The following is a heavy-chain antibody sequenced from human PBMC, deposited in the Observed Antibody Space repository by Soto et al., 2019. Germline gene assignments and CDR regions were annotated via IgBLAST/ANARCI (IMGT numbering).Heavy chain of an antibody. CDR1: GGSISSYY. D-gene: IGHD3-9*01. J-gene: IGHJ6*02. CDR3: ARDRDYDILTGYSYGMDV. CDR2: IYYSGST. V-gene: IGHV4-59*01. Sequence: QVQLQESGPGLVKPSETLSLTCTVSGGSISSYYWSWIRQPPGKGLEWIGYIYYSGSTNYNPSLKSRVTISVDTSKNTFSLKLSSVTAADTAVYYCARDRDYDILTGYSYGMDVWGQGTTVTVSS.